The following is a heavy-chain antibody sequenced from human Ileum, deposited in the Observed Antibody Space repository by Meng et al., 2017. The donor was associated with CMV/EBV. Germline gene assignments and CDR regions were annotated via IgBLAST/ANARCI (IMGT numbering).Heavy chain of an antibody. V-gene: IGHV3-30-3*01. CDR3: AGGLLYYCTSIRCYGYYGMEV. J-gene: IGHJ6*02. Sequence: GGSLRLSCAASGLTFNSNSIHWVRQAPGKGLEWVAVTLADGINKYYADSVKGRFTISRDNSKNTVYLQMNSLRPEDTAVYFCAGGLLYYCTSIRCYGYYGMEVWGQGTTVTVSS. CDR1: GLTFNSNS. D-gene: IGHD2-2*01. CDR2: TLADGINK.